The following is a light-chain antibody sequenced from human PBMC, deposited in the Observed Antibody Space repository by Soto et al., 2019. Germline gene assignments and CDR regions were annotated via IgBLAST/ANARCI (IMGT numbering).Light chain of an antibody. V-gene: IGKV3-11*01. CDR2: DAS. Sequence: EIVLTQSPATLSLSPGERATLSCWASQSVSSYLAWYQHKPSQAPRLLIYDASNRATGIPARFSGSGSGTDFTLTISSLEPEDFAVYYCQQRSNWPWTFGQGTKV. J-gene: IGKJ1*01. CDR1: QSVSSY. CDR3: QQRSNWPWT.